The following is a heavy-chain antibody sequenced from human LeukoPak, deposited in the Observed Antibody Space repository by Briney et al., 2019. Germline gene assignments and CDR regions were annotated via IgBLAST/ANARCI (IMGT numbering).Heavy chain of an antibody. CDR2: ISSSGSTI. CDR1: GFTFSDYY. V-gene: IGHV3-11*04. D-gene: IGHD3-22*01. Sequence: GGSLRLSCAASGFTFSDYYMSWIRQAPGKGLEWVSYISSSGSTIYYADSVKGRFTISRENAKNSLYLQMNSLRAEDTAVYYCARDEVPYYSDSSGAFEIWGQGTMVTVSS. J-gene: IGHJ3*02. CDR3: ARDEVPYYSDSSGAFEI.